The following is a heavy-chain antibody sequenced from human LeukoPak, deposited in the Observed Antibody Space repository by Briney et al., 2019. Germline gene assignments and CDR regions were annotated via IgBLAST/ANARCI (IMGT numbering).Heavy chain of an antibody. J-gene: IGHJ4*02. CDR2: INWNGGST. V-gene: IGHV3-20*04. CDR1: GFTFSSYG. CDR3: ARGSEYYYDSSGYYRPFDY. D-gene: IGHD3-22*01. Sequence: PGGSLRLSCAASGFTFSSYGMSWVRQAPGKGLEWVSGINWNGGSTGYADSVKGRFTISRDNAKNSLYLQMNSLRAEDTALYYCARGSEYYYDSSGYYRPFDYWGQGTLVTVSS.